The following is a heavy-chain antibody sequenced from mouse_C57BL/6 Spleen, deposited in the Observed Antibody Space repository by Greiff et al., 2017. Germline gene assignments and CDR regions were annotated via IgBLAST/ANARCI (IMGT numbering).Heavy chain of an antibody. CDR2: IDPSDSYT. V-gene: IGHV1-69*01. CDR3: ARSGSNYVGYFDV. Sequence: VQLQQPGAELVMPGASVKLSCKASGYTFTSYWMHWVKQRPGQGLEWIGEIDPSDSYTNYNQKFKGKSTLTVDKSSSTAYMQLSGLTSEDSAVYYCARSGSNYVGYFDVWGTGTTVTVSS. CDR1: GYTFTSYW. J-gene: IGHJ1*03. D-gene: IGHD2-5*01.